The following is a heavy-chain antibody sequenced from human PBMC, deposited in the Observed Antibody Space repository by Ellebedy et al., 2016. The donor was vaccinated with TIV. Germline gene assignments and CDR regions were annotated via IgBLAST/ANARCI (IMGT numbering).Heavy chain of an antibody. D-gene: IGHD3-16*01. V-gene: IGHV3-21*04. CDR3: TKDVSPGGADV. CDR2: ISSSGNYI. J-gene: IGHJ6*02. Sequence: GESLKISXAASGFTFSSYSMNWVRQAPGKGLEWVSSISSSGNYIFYADSVKGRFTISRDDAKNSLYLQMNSLRVEDTALYYCTKDVSPGGADVWGQGTTVTVSS. CDR1: GFTFSSYS.